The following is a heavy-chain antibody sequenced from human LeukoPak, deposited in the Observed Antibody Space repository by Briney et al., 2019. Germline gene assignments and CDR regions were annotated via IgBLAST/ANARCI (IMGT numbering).Heavy chain of an antibody. Sequence: SVKVSCKASGGTFSSYAISWVRQAPGQGLEWMGGIIPIFGTANYAQKFQGRVTITTDESTSTAYTELSSLRSEDTAVYYCARGDYFRGLYYMDVWGKGTTVTVSS. J-gene: IGHJ6*03. D-gene: IGHD2/OR15-2a*01. CDR1: GGTFSSYA. CDR3: ARGDYFRGLYYMDV. V-gene: IGHV1-69*05. CDR2: IIPIFGTA.